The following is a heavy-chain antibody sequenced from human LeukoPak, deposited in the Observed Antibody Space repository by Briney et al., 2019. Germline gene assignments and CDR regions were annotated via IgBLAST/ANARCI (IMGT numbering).Heavy chain of an antibody. D-gene: IGHD3-10*01. CDR3: AREHYGSGSYYSGYYFDY. CDR2: INWNGGST. J-gene: IGHJ4*02. Sequence: GGSLRLSCAASGFTFDDDGMSWVRQAPGKGLEWVSGINWNGGSTGYADSVKGRFAISRDNAKNSLYLQMNSLRAEDTALYYCAREHYGSGSYYSGYYFDYWGQGTLVTVSS. CDR1: GFTFDDDG. V-gene: IGHV3-20*04.